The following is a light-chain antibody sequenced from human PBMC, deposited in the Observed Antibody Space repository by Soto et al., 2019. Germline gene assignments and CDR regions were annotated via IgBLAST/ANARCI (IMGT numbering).Light chain of an antibody. CDR2: EGS. J-gene: IGLJ2*01. Sequence: QSVLTQPASVSGSPGQSITISCTGTSSDVGSYNLVSWYQQHPGKAPKLMIYEGSKRPSGVSNRFSGSKSGNTASLTISGLQADDEADYYCCSYAGSSTPVVFGGGTQLTVL. CDR3: CSYAGSSTPVV. CDR1: SSDVGSYNL. V-gene: IGLV2-23*01.